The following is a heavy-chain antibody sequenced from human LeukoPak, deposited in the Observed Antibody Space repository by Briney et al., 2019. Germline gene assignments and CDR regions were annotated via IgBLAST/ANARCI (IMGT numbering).Heavy chain of an antibody. Sequence: PSETLSLTCAVYGGSFSGYYWSWIRQPPGKGLEWIGEINHSGSTNYNPSLKSRVTISVDTSKNQFSLKLSSVTAADTAVYYCARGGVRIAARPHNRFDPLGPGNPGHRLL. J-gene: IGHJ5*02. D-gene: IGHD6-6*01. V-gene: IGHV4-34*01. CDR3: ARGGVRIAARPHNRFDP. CDR2: INHSGST. CDR1: GGSFSGYY.